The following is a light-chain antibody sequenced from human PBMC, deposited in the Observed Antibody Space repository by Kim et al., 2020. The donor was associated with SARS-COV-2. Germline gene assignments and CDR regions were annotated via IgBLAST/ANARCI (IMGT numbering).Light chain of an antibody. J-gene: IGKJ1*01. CDR2: DAS. CDR3: QKYNSAPRT. CDR1: QGISNS. V-gene: IGKV1-27*01. Sequence: DIQMTQSPSSLSASVGDRVTITCRASQGISNSLAWYQQKPGKGPKVLIYDASTLQSGVPSRFSGSGSGTDFTLTISSLQPEDVATYYCQKYNSAPRTLGKGTKVDIK.